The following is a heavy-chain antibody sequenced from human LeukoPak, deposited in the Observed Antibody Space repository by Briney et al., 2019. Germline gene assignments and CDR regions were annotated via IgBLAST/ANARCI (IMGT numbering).Heavy chain of an antibody. V-gene: IGHV3-30*04. J-gene: IGHJ4*02. CDR3: ARDPSITMVRGVIGRFDY. CDR1: GFTFSSYA. D-gene: IGHD3-10*01. Sequence: GGSLRLSCAASGFTFSSYAMHWVRQAPGKGLEWVAVISYDGSNKYYADFVKGRFTISRDNSKNTLYLQMNSLRAEDTAVYYCARDPSITMVRGVIGRFDYWGQGTLVTVSS. CDR2: ISYDGSNK.